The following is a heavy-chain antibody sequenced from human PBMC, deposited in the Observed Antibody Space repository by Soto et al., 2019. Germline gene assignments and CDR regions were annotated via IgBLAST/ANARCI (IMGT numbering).Heavy chain of an antibody. CDR3: AREDDYGDYNAFDI. D-gene: IGHD4-17*01. CDR2: IYYSGST. J-gene: IGHJ3*02. Sequence: SETLSLTCPVSGGSISSSNYHWDWIRQPPGKGLEWIGSIYYSGSTYYNPSLKSRVTISVDTSKNQFSLKLSSVTAADTAVYYCAREDDYGDYNAFDIWGQGTMVT. CDR1: GGSISSSNYH. V-gene: IGHV4-39*07.